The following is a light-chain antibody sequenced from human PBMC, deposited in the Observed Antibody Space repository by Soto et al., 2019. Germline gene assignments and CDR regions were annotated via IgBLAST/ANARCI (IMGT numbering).Light chain of an antibody. CDR3: ATWDDSLNGWV. CDR2: SND. CDR1: SSNIGSNT. Sequence: QSVLTQPPSASGTPGQRVTISCSGSSSNIGSNTVNWYQQLPGTAPKLLMYSNDQRPSGVPDRFSGSKSGTSASLAISGLRSEDEADYYCATWDDSLNGWVFGGGTKLTVL. V-gene: IGLV1-44*01. J-gene: IGLJ3*02.